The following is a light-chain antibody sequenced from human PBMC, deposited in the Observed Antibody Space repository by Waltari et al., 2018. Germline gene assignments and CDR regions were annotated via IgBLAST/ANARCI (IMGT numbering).Light chain of an antibody. CDR1: QSVFYNSNNKHY. CDR3: QQYYTAPYT. J-gene: IGKJ2*01. Sequence: DIVMTQSPDSLPVSLGERATITCKSRQSVFYNSNNKHYLAWYQQKVGQPPKLLIYWASSRESGVPDRFSGSVSGTDFTLTISSLQTEDVAVYYCQQYYTAPYTFGQGTKLEIK. V-gene: IGKV4-1*01. CDR2: WAS.